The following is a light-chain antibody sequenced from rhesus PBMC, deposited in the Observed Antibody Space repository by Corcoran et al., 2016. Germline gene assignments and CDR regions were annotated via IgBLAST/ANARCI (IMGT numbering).Light chain of an antibody. CDR1: SSDIGGYNF. V-gene: IGLV2-32*02. J-gene: IGLJ2*01. Sequence: QAALTQPRSVSGSPGQSVTISCTGTSSDIGGYNFVSWYQQHPGTAPKLMIYEVSKRPSGVSDRFSGSKSGNTASLTISGLQADDEADYYCSSYTGSNTGFFGGGTRLTVL. CDR3: SSYTGSNTGF. CDR2: EVS.